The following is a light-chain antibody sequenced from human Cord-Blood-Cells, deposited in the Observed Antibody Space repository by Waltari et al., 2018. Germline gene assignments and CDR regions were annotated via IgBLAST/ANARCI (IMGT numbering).Light chain of an antibody. Sequence: EIVMTQSPATLSVSPGARATLSCRASQRVSSNLAWYHEKPGQAPRLLIYGASTRATGIPARFSGSGSGTEFTLTISSLQSEDFAVYYCQQYNNWPRTFGQGTKVEIK. V-gene: IGKV3-15*01. CDR3: QQYNNWPRT. J-gene: IGKJ1*01. CDR2: GAS. CDR1: QRVSSN.